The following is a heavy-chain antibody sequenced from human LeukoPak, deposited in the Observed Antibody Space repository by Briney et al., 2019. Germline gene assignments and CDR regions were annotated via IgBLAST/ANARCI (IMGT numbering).Heavy chain of an antibody. D-gene: IGHD3-10*01. Sequence: SVKVSCKASGGTFSSYAISWVRQAPGQGLEWMGRIIPIFGIANYAQKFQGRVTITADKSTSTAYMELSSLRSEDTAVYYCARDLSGGSGSFNWFDPWGQGTLVTVSS. CDR2: IIPIFGIA. V-gene: IGHV1-69*04. CDR1: GGTFSSYA. CDR3: ARDLSGGSGSFNWFDP. J-gene: IGHJ5*02.